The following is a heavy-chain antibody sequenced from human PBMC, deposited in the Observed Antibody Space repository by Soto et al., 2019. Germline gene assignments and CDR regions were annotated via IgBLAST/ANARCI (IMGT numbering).Heavy chain of an antibody. CDR2: ISYDGNNK. D-gene: IGHD1-7*01. CDR3: ASDGVSSTEYTLNYGTYFAY. V-gene: IGHV3-30-3*01. CDR1: GFTYSTYT. J-gene: IGHJ4*02. Sequence: QVQLVESGGGVVQPGRSLRLSCAASGFTYSTYTMHWVRQAPGKGLEWVAVISYDGNNKFYADSVKGRFTISRDSTKQTXYLXMNSLTPDDTAMYYCASDGVSSTEYTLNYGTYFAYWGQGALVTVSS.